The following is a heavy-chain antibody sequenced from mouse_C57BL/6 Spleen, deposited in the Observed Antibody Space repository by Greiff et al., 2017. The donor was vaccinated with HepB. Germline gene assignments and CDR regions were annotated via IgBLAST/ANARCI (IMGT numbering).Heavy chain of an antibody. CDR1: GFSFNTYA. CDR3: VRQGIYDGYYVAWFAY. CDR2: IRSKSNNYAT. V-gene: IGHV10-1*01. Sequence: DVMLVESGGGLVQPKGSLKLSCAASGFSFNTYAMNWVRQAPGKGLEWVARIRSKSNNYATYYADSVKDRFTISRDDSESMLYLQMNNLKTEDTAMYYCVRQGIYDGYYVAWFAYWGQGTLVTVSA. J-gene: IGHJ3*01. D-gene: IGHD2-3*01.